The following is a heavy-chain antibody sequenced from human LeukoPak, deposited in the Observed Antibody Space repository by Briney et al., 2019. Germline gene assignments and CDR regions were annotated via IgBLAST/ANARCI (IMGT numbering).Heavy chain of an antibody. CDR1: GFTFRTHA. D-gene: IGHD3-10*01. CDR2: LSGSGFIT. CDR3: ATPSYDSGSYFPH. J-gene: IGHJ4*02. V-gene: IGHV3-23*01. Sequence: GGSLRLSCAASGFTFRTHAMSWVRQAPGKGLEWVSGLSGSGFITYYADFVKGRFTISRDNAKNSLYLQMNSLRAEDTAVYYCATPSYDSGSYFPHWGQGTLVTVSS.